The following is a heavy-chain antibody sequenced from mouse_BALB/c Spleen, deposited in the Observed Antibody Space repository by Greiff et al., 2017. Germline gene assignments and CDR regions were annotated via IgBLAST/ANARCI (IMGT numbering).Heavy chain of an antibody. Sequence: EVQLVESGGGLVQPGGSRKLSCAASGFTFSSFGMHWVRQAPEKGLEWVAYISSGSSTIYYADTVKGRFTISRDNPKNTLFLQMTSLRSEDTAMYYCARGAVYYDYGAMDYWGQGTSVTVSS. CDR3: ARGAVYYDYGAMDY. D-gene: IGHD2-1*01. CDR1: GFTFSSFG. J-gene: IGHJ4*01. V-gene: IGHV5-17*02. CDR2: ISSGSSTI.